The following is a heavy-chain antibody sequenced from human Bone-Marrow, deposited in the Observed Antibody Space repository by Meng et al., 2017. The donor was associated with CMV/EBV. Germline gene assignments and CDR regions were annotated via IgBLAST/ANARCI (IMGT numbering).Heavy chain of an antibody. Sequence: SVKVSCKASGGTFSSYAISWVRQAPGQGLEWMGGIIPIFGTANYAQKFQGRVTITTDESTSTAYMELSSLRSEDTAVYYCARVTKFRSGRIYYYGLDVWGQGTTVTVSS. V-gene: IGHV1-69*05. CDR3: ARVTKFRSGRIYYYGLDV. CDR2: IIPIFGTA. D-gene: IGHD3-3*01. CDR1: GGTFSSYA. J-gene: IGHJ6*02.